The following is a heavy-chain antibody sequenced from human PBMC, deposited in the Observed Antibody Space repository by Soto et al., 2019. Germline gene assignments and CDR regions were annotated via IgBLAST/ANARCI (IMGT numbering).Heavy chain of an antibody. D-gene: IGHD2-15*01. Sequence: GGSLRLSCAASGFTFDDYAMHWVRQAPGKGLEWVSGISWNSGSIGYADSVKGRFTISRDNAKNSLYLQMNSLRAEDTALYYCAKDMGVVGAASPRRYHYGMDVWGKGTTVTVYS. V-gene: IGHV3-9*01. CDR1: GFTFDDYA. J-gene: IGHJ6*04. CDR3: AKDMGVVGAASPRRYHYGMDV. CDR2: ISWNSGSI.